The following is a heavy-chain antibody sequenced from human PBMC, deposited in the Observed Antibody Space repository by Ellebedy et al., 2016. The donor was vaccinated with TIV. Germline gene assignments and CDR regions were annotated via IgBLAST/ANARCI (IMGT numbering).Heavy chain of an antibody. D-gene: IGHD2-15*01. CDR3: AREAPPIVVVVAATFPDY. CDR1: GYTFTSYG. Sequence: ASVKVSCKASGYTFTSYGISWVRQAPGQGLEWMGWISAYNGNTNYAQKLQGRVTMTTDTSTSTAYMELRSLRSDDTAVYYCAREAPPIVVVVAATFPDYWGQGTLVTVSS. CDR2: ISAYNGNT. V-gene: IGHV1-18*01. J-gene: IGHJ4*02.